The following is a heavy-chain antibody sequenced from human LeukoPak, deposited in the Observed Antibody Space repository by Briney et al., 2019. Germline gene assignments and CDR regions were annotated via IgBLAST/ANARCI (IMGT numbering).Heavy chain of an antibody. CDR2: IYAGDPDT. J-gene: IGHJ4*02. CDR1: GYSFTTHW. Sequence: GESLKISCKGSGYSFTTHWIGWVRQMPGKGLEWMGIIYAGDPDTRYNPSFQGQVTISADKSISTAYLQWSSLKASDTAMYYCARQYGLGNSPDYWGQGTLITVSS. CDR3: ARQYGLGNSPDY. D-gene: IGHD3-16*01. V-gene: IGHV5-51*01.